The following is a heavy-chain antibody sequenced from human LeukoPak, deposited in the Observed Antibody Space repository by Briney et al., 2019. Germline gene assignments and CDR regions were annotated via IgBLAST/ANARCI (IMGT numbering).Heavy chain of an antibody. D-gene: IGHD6-13*01. CDR1: GYSVSSNSAA. Sequence: SHTLSLTCAFSGYSVSSNSAAWNWIRQSPSRGLEWLGRTYYRSKWYNDYAVSVKSRITINPDPSKNQFSLQLNSVTPEDTAVYYCARGGGSSSWYGNWFDPWGQGTLVTVSS. CDR3: ARGGGSSSWYGNWFDP. V-gene: IGHV6-1*01. J-gene: IGHJ5*02. CDR2: TYYRSKWYN.